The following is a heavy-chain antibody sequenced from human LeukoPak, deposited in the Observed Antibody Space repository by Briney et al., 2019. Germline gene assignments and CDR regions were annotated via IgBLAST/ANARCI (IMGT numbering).Heavy chain of an antibody. D-gene: IGHD1-26*01. J-gene: IGHJ4*02. CDR2: ISYSGST. V-gene: IGHV4-39*01. CDR3: ARGSRRLADFHY. CDR1: GDSISSSDYY. Sequence: SETLSLTCTVSGDSISSSDYYWGWIRQPPGKGLGWIGTISYSGSTYYNPSLQSRVTISVDTSKNQFSLEMSSVTAADTAVYYCARGSRRLADFHYWGQGTLVTVSS.